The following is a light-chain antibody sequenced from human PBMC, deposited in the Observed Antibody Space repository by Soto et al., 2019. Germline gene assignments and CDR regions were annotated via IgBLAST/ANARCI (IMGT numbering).Light chain of an antibody. Sequence: DIQMTQSPSSLSASVGDRATITCQASQDISNYLNWYQQKPRKAPKLLIYDASNLETGVPSRFSGSGSGTDFTFTISSLQAEDIATYYCQQYDNLPFTFGPGTKVDIK. J-gene: IGKJ3*01. CDR3: QQYDNLPFT. CDR2: DAS. V-gene: IGKV1-33*01. CDR1: QDISNY.